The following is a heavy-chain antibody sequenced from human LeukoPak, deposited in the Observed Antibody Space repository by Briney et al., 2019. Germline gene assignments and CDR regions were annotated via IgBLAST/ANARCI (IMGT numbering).Heavy chain of an antibody. CDR1: GGSFSGYY. V-gene: IGHV4-34*01. CDR3: ARDGLWFGELLSP. CDR2: INHSGST. D-gene: IGHD3-10*01. Sequence: PETLSLTCAVYGGSFSGYYWSWIRQPPGKGLEWIGEINHSGSTNYNPSLKSRVTISVDTSKNQFSLKLSSVTAADTAVYYCARDGLWFGELLSPWGQGTLVTVSS. J-gene: IGHJ5*02.